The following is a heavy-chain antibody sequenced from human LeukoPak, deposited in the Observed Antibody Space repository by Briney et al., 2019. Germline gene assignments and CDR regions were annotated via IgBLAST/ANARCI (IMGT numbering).Heavy chain of an antibody. CDR1: GGSISSGSYY. D-gene: IGHD6-19*01. J-gene: IGHJ5*02. CDR2: IYTSGST. CDR3: ARSIAVALKTNNWFDP. V-gene: IGHV4-61*02. Sequence: SQTLSLTCTVSGGSISSGSYYWSWIRQPAGKGLEWIGRIYTSGSTNYNPSLKSRVTISVDTSKNQFSLKLSSVTAADTAVYYCARSIAVALKTNNWFDPWGQGTLVTVSS.